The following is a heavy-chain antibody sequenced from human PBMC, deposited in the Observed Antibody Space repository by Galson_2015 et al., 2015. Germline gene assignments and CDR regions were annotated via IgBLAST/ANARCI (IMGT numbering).Heavy chain of an antibody. CDR1: GFTFSSYA. Sequence: SLRLSCAASGFTFSSYAMSWVRQAPGKGLEWVSTISGSGGSTYYADSVKGRFTISRDNSKNTLFLQTNSLRAEDAAEYYCAQARISTNGLFDSWGQGTPVTVSS. D-gene: IGHD5-24*01. V-gene: IGHV3-23*01. J-gene: IGHJ5*01. CDR2: ISGSGGST. CDR3: AQARISTNGLFDS.